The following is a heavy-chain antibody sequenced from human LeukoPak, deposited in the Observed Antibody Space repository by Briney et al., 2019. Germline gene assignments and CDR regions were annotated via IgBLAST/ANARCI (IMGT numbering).Heavy chain of an antibody. J-gene: IGHJ4*02. V-gene: IGHV4-34*01. Sequence: SETLSPTCTVSGGSISGYYWSWIRQPPGKGLEWIGEINHSGSTNYNPSLKSRVTISVDTSKNQFSLKLSSVTAADTAVYYCTLLARGYWGQGTLVTVSS. CDR1: GGSISGYY. CDR2: INHSGST. D-gene: IGHD3-3*01. CDR3: TLLARGY.